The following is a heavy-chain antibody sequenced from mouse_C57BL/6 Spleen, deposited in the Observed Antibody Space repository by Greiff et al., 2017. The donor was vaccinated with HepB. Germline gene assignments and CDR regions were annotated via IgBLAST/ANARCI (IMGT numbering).Heavy chain of an antibody. D-gene: IGHD2-5*01. CDR2: IYPGDGDT. V-gene: IGHV1-82*01. CDR1: GYAFSSSW. J-gene: IGHJ4*01. Sequence: QVQLQQSGPELVKPGASVKISCKASGYAFSSSWMNWVKQRPGKGLEWIGRIYPGDGDTNYNGKFKGKATLTADKSSSTAYMQLSSLTSEDSAVYFCAPYSNYLAMDYWGQGTSVTVSS. CDR3: APYSNYLAMDY.